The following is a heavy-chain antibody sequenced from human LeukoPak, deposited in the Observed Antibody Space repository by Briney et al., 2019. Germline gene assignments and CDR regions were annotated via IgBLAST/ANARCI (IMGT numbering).Heavy chain of an antibody. J-gene: IGHJ3*02. Sequence: SVKVSCKASGGTFSSYAISWVRQAPGQGLEWMGRIIPILGIANNAQKFQGRVTITADKSTSTAYMERSSLRSEDTAVYYCARDLTVTTGGDFDIWGQGTMVTVSS. D-gene: IGHD4-17*01. CDR2: IIPILGIA. CDR3: ARDLTVTTGGDFDI. CDR1: GGTFSSYA. V-gene: IGHV1-69*04.